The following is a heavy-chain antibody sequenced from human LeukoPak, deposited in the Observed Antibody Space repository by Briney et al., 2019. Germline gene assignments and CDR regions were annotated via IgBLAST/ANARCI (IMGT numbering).Heavy chain of an antibody. CDR3: ARSLSGTRGGYTSFDY. Sequence: MTSETLSLTCTVSGGSISSSSYYWGWIRQPPGKGLEWIGSIYYSGSTYYNPSLKSRVTISVDTSENQFSLKLSSVTAADTAVYYCARSLSGTRGGYTSFDYWGQGTLVTVSS. CDR2: IYYSGST. V-gene: IGHV4-39*01. J-gene: IGHJ4*02. CDR1: GGSISSSSYY. D-gene: IGHD3-22*01.